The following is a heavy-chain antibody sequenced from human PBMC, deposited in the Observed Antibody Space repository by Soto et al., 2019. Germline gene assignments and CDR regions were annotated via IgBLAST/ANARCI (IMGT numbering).Heavy chain of an antibody. Sequence: GSGPTLVNTTPPLTLTCTFSGFSLSTSGVGVGWIRQPPGKALEWLALIYWNDDKRYSPSLKSRLTITKDTSKNQVVLTMTNMDPVATATYYCAHSVRYFYWFGARNFDYWGQGTLVTVSS. CDR1: GFSLSTSGVG. CDR3: AHSVRYFYWFGARNFDY. CDR2: IYWNDDK. J-gene: IGHJ4*02. V-gene: IGHV2-5*01. D-gene: IGHD3-9*01.